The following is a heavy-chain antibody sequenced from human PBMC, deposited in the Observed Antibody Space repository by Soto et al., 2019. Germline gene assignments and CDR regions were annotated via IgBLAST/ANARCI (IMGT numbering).Heavy chain of an antibody. CDR1: GLTFRSYE. Sequence: PGGSLRLSCAASGLTFRSYEMNWVRKAPGKGREWVSYISSSGSTIYYADSVKGRFTISRDNAKNSRYLQMNGLRAEDTAVYYCGSVRIVVVTTYPGDYYGMDVWGQGRTCTVSS. J-gene: IGHJ6*02. D-gene: IGHD2-21*02. V-gene: IGHV3-48*03. CDR2: ISSSGSTI. CDR3: GSVRIVVVTTYPGDYYGMDV.